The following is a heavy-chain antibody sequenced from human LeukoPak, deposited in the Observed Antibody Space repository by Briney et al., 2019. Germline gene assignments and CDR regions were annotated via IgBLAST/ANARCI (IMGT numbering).Heavy chain of an antibody. Sequence: SETLSLTCTVSGYSISSGYYWGWIRQPPGKGLEWIGSIYHSGSTYYNPSLKSRGTISVDTSKNQFSLKLSSVTAADTAVYYCAREDYYDSSGYPPIDYWGQGTLVTVSS. D-gene: IGHD3-22*01. CDR3: AREDYYDSSGYPPIDY. CDR1: GYSISSGYY. V-gene: IGHV4-38-2*02. CDR2: IYHSGST. J-gene: IGHJ4*02.